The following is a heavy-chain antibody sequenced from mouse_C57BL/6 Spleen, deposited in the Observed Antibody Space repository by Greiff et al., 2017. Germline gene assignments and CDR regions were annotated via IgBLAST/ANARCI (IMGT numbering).Heavy chain of an antibody. Sequence: QVQLQQSGPELVKPGASVKISCKASGYAFSSSWMNWVKQRPGKGLEWIGRIYPGDGDTNYNGKFKGKATLTADKSSSTAYMQLSSLTSEDSAVYFCARDGYYENWYFDVWGTGTTVTVSS. CDR3: ARDGYYENWYFDV. V-gene: IGHV1-82*01. D-gene: IGHD2-3*01. CDR2: IYPGDGDT. J-gene: IGHJ1*03. CDR1: GYAFSSSW.